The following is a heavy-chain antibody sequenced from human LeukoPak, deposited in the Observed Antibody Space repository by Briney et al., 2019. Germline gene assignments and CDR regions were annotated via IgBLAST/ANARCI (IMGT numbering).Heavy chain of an antibody. CDR1: GFTFSGSA. J-gene: IGHJ4*02. Sequence: GGSLRPSCAASGFTFSGSAMHWVRQASGKGLEWVGRIRGKPNSYATAYAASVKGRFTISRDDSKNTAYLQMNSLKTEDTAVYYCTRGSTTVTTDFDYWGQGTLVTVSS. D-gene: IGHD4-17*01. CDR2: IRGKPNSYAT. CDR3: TRGSTTVTTDFDY. V-gene: IGHV3-73*01.